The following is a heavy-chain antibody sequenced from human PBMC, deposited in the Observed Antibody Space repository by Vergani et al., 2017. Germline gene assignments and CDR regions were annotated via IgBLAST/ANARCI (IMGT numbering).Heavy chain of an antibody. CDR1: GGSISSYY. V-gene: IGHV4-59*06. J-gene: IGHJ2*01. CDR2: IYYSGST. CDR3: ARDVLTVTTSSNWYFDL. Sequence: QVQLQESGPGLVKPSETLSLTCTVSGGSISSYYWSWIRQPPGKGLEWIGYIYYSGSTYYNPSLKSRVTISVDTSKNQFSLKLSSVTAADTAVYYCARDVLTVTTSSNWYFDLWGRGTLVTVSS. D-gene: IGHD4-17*01.